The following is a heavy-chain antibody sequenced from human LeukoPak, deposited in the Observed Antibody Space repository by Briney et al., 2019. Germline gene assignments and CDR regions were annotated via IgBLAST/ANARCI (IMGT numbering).Heavy chain of an antibody. J-gene: IGHJ5*02. CDR2: IYYSGST. V-gene: IGHV4-39*07. CDR1: GGSISSSSYY. CDR3: ARGLGQQLVRRRFDP. D-gene: IGHD6-6*01. Sequence: SETLSLTCTVSGGSISSSSYYWGWIRQPPGKGLEWIGSIYYSGSTNYNPSLKSRVTISVDTSKNQFSLKLSSVTAADTAVYYCARGLGQQLVRRRFDPWGQGTLVTVSS.